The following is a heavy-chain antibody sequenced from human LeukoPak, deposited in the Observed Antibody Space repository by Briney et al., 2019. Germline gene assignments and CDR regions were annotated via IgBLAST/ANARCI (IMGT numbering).Heavy chain of an antibody. J-gene: IGHJ6*03. D-gene: IGHD5-18*01. V-gene: IGHV3-30*03. CDR2: ISYDGSNK. CDR1: GFTFSNYW. Sequence: GGSLRLSCAASGFTFSNYWMSWVRQAPGKGLEWVAVISYDGSNKYYADSVKGRFTISRDNSKNTLYLQMNSLRAEDTAVYYCARDRVDTYLDVWGKGTTVTVSS. CDR3: ARDRVDTYLDV.